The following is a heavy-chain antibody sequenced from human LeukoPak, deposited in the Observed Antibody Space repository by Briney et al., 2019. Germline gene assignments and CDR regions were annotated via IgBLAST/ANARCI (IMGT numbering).Heavy chain of an antibody. CDR3: ASAIFRAAAAGDY. CDR2: ISSSSSYI. D-gene: IGHD6-13*01. CDR1: RFTFSIYS. J-gene: IGHJ4*02. Sequence: GGSLRLSCTASRFTFSIYSMNWVRQAPGKGLEWVSSISSSSSYIYYADSVKGRFTISRDNAKNSLYLQMNSLRAEDTAVYYCASAIFRAAAAGDYWGQGTLVTVSS. V-gene: IGHV3-21*01.